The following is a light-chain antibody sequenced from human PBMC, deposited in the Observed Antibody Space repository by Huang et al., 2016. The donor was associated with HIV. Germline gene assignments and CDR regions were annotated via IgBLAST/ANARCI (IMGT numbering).Light chain of an antibody. V-gene: IGKV3-20*01. CDR2: GAS. Sequence: IVLTQSPGTLSLSPGQRATLSCRASQSVSGSDLAWYQQKPGQPPRLLIYGASSRGTGIPDRFSGSGSGTDFTLTISRLEPAEFAVYYCQQYGSSPGTFGQGTKVEIK. CDR3: QQYGSSPGT. J-gene: IGKJ1*01. CDR1: QSVSGSD.